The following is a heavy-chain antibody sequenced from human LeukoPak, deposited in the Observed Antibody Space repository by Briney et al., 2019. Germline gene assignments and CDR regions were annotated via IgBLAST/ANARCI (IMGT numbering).Heavy chain of an antibody. D-gene: IGHD3-10*01. V-gene: IGHV4-59*01. CDR3: ARALLWFGDNYYMDV. Sequence: SETLSLTCTVSGGSFSSYYWSWIRQPPGKGLEWIGYIYYSGSTNYNPSLKSRVTISVDTSKNQFSLKLSSVTAADTAVYYCARALLWFGDNYYMDVWGKGTTVTISS. CDR2: IYYSGST. CDR1: GGSFSSYY. J-gene: IGHJ6*03.